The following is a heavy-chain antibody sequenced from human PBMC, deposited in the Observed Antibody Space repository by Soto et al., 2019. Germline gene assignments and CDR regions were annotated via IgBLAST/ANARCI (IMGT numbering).Heavy chain of an antibody. CDR3: ASAYDILTGYYKVSNWFDP. CDR1: GGSISSGGYS. J-gene: IGHJ5*02. D-gene: IGHD3-9*01. Sequence: SETLSLTCAVSGGSISSGGYSWSWIRQPPGKGLEWIGYIYHSGSTYYNPSLKSRVTISVDTSKNQFSLKLSSVTAADTAVYYCASAYDILTGYYKVSNWFDPWGQGTLVTVSS. CDR2: IYHSGST. V-gene: IGHV4-30-2*01.